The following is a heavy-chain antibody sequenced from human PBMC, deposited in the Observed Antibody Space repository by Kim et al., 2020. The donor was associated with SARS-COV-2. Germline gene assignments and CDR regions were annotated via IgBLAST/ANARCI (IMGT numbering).Heavy chain of an antibody. CDR2: IYSGGST. CDR3: ARDRVGGWYGLYD. V-gene: IGHV3-66*01. CDR1: GFTVSSNY. Sequence: GGSLRLSCAASGFTVSSNYMSWVRQAPGKGLEWVAGIYSGGSTYDAEAVEGRFTISRDNNKNTLYLQMNSLRGEDTTVDYCARDRVGGWYGLYDWGQGT. D-gene: IGHD6-19*01. J-gene: IGHJ6*02.